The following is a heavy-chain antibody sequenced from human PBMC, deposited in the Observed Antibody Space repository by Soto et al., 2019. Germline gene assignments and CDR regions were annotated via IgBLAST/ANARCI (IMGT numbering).Heavy chain of an antibody. CDR2: INHSGST. V-gene: IGHV4-34*01. Sequence: KPSETRSLTCAVHGGSLSGYYWSWIRQPPGKGLEWIEEINHSGSTNYNPSLTSLATISGDTSKNQFSLKLSSVAAADTALYYCARGASAGIFSWYSSGWDLDYWGQRTLVTVSS. CDR1: GGSLSGYY. CDR3: ARGASAGIFSWYSSGWDLDY. J-gene: IGHJ4*01. D-gene: IGHD6-19*01.